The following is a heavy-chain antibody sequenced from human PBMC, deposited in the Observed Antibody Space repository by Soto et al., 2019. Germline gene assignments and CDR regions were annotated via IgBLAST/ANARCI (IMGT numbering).Heavy chain of an antibody. J-gene: IGHJ5*02. CDR1: GGSISSGDYY. Sequence: SETLSLTCTVSGGSISSGDYYWSWIRQPPGKGLEWIGYTYYSGSTYYNPSLKSRVTISVDTSKNQFSLKLSSVTAADTAVYYCAREGLGYDFWSGYYVSWFDPWGQGTLVTVSS. D-gene: IGHD3-3*01. CDR3: AREGLGYDFWSGYYVSWFDP. V-gene: IGHV4-30-4*01. CDR2: TYYSGST.